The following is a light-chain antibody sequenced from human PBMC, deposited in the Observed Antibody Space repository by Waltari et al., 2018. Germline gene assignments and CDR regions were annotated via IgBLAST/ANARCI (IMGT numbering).Light chain of an antibody. CDR3: YSSDSTGLRV. Sequence: SVSVSPGQTARIPCSGHELPRKYAYWFQQKSGQAPRLVIFEDTKRPSGIPERFSGSSSGTVATLTITGAQVDDEADYYCYSSDSTGLRVFGGGTTVVVL. CDR1: ELPRKY. J-gene: IGLJ1*01. V-gene: IGLV3-10*01. CDR2: EDT.